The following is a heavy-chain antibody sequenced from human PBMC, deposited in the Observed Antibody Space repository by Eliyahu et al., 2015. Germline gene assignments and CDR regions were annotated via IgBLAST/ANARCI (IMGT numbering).Heavy chain of an antibody. D-gene: IGHD6-13*01. CDR3: ARDEGAAVGGAFDI. Sequence: EVQLVESGGGLIQPGGSLRLSCAASGFTVSSNXMGWGRQAPGKGLEWVSVIYSGGSTYYADSVKGRFTISRDNSKNTLYLQMNSLRAEDTAVYYCARDEGAAVGGAFDIWGQGTMVTVSS. V-gene: IGHV3-53*01. J-gene: IGHJ3*02. CDR1: GFTVSSNX. CDR2: IYSGGST.